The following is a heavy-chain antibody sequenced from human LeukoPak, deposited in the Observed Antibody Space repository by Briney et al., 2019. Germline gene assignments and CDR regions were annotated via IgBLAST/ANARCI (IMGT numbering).Heavy chain of an antibody. CDR3: ASLSGFYPGGWFDP. CDR1: GGSISSSNW. D-gene: IGHD1-26*01. V-gene: IGHV4-4*02. CDR2: IYHSGST. Sequence: SGILSLTCAVSGGSISSSNWWSWVRQPPGKGLEWIGEIYHSGSTNYNPSLKSRVTISVDKSKNQFSLKLSSVTAADTAVYYCASLSGFYPGGWFDPWGQGTLVTVSS. J-gene: IGHJ5*02.